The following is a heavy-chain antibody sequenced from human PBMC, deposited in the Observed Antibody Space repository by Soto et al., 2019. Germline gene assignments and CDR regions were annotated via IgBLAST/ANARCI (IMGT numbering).Heavy chain of an antibody. D-gene: IGHD2-15*01. CDR2: ISGKNGNT. Sequence: QVQLVQSGVEVKKPGASVKVSCKASGYTFISHGISWVRQAPGQGLEWMGWISGKNGNTNYAQKLQGRVTLTTDTSTSTAYMELRSLRSDDTAVYYWARVSSSIVVVPDYGMDVWGQGTTVTDSS. V-gene: IGHV1-18*04. J-gene: IGHJ6*02. CDR1: GYTFISHG. CDR3: ARVSSSIVVVPDYGMDV.